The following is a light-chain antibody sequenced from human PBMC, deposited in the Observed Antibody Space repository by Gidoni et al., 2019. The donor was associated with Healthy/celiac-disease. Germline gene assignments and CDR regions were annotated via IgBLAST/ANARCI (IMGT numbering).Light chain of an antibody. V-gene: IGLV2-14*01. J-gene: IGLJ2*01. CDR1: SSDVGGYNY. CDR3: SSYTSSSTLV. CDR2: EVS. Sequence: QSALTQPASVSGSPGQSITISCTGTSSDVGGYNYVSWYQQPPGKAPKPMIYEVSNRPSGVPDRFSGSKSGNTASLTISGLQAEDEADYYCSSYTSSSTLVFGGGTKLTVL.